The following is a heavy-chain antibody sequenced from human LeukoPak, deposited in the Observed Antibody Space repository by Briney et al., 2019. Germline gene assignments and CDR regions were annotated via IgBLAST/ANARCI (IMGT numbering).Heavy chain of an antibody. D-gene: IGHD5-18*01. Sequence: TGGSLRLSCAASGFTFSSYGMHWVRAAPGKGLEWVAVIWYDGSNKYYADSVKGRFTISRDNSMNTLYLQMNSLRAEDTAVYYCARKGIQLWLLGAFDIWGQGTMVTVSS. V-gene: IGHV3-33*01. CDR2: IWYDGSNK. CDR1: GFTFSSYG. J-gene: IGHJ3*02. CDR3: ARKGIQLWLLGAFDI.